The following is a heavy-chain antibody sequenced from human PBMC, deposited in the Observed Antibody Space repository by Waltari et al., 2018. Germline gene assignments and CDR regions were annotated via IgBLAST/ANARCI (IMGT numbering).Heavy chain of an antibody. J-gene: IGHJ3*02. D-gene: IGHD3-22*01. V-gene: IGHV3-7*01. Sequence: EVQLVESGGGLVQPGGSLRLSCAASGFTLSRYWMSWVRQAPGKGTEWVANIMTDGSEEYYGDSVRGRFTISRDNAKNSLYLQMNSLRPEDTAVYYCARDQWFAFDIWGHGTMVTVSS. CDR3: ARDQWFAFDI. CDR1: GFTLSRYW. CDR2: IMTDGSEE.